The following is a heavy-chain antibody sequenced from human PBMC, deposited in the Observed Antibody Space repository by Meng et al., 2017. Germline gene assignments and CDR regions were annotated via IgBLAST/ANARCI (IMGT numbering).Heavy chain of an antibody. CDR3: AGSPHQAPHIDY. J-gene: IGHJ4*02. CDR2: INAGNGST. CDR1: GYSFTSYA. D-gene: IGHD2-15*01. V-gene: IGHV1-3*01. Sequence: LLRYGGDVKKPGASVKVACKASGYSFTSYAMHWVRQAAGQRLEWMRWINAGNGSTKYSQKFQGRVTITRDTSASTAYMELSSMRSDDTAVYYCAGSPHQAPHIDYWGQGTLVTVSS.